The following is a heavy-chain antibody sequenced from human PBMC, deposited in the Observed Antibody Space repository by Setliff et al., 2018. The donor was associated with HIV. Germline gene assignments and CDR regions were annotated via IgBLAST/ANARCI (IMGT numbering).Heavy chain of an antibody. CDR2: VYISGST. Sequence: PSETLSLTCTVSGGSISSDYWSWIRQPAGKGLEWIGRVYISGSTNYSPSLRSRVTMSVDTSKNQVSLKLRSVTAADTAVYYCASDRAGWDGQVILYGLDIWGQGTMVTVS. CDR1: GGSISSDY. CDR3: ASDRAGWDGQVILYGLDI. V-gene: IGHV4-4*07. D-gene: IGHD3-10*01. J-gene: IGHJ3*02.